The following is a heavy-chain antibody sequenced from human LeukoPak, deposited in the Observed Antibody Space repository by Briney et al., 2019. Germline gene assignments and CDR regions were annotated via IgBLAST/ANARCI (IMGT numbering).Heavy chain of an antibody. D-gene: IGHD5-12*01. V-gene: IGHV3-7*01. J-gene: IGHJ4*02. CDR1: GFNFSRHW. CDR2: IKQNGSEK. CDR3: ARDNVPSTTWVGLRLRRRVNSYFDY. Sequence: GGSLRLSCAASGFNFSRHWKSWLRPAPGKRLEWVANIKQNGSEKQHLDSVKGQFTITRDNARNSLYLQMNSLRAEDTAVYYCARDNVPSTTWVGLRLRRRVNSYFDYWGQGTLVTVSS.